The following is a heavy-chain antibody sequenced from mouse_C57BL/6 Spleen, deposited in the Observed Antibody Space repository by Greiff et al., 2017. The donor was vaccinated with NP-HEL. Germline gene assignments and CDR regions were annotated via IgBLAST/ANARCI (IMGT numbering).Heavy chain of an antibody. D-gene: IGHD1-1*01. Sequence: VKLMESGPELVKPGASVKISCKASGYTFTDYYINWVKQRPGQGLEWIGWIFPGSGSTYYNEKFKGKATLTGDKSSSTAYMLLSSLTSEDSAVYFCARNYYGSSYEPYAMDYWGQGTSVTVSS. V-gene: IGHV1-75*01. CDR1: GYTFTDYY. CDR3: ARNYYGSSYEPYAMDY. J-gene: IGHJ4*01. CDR2: IFPGSGST.